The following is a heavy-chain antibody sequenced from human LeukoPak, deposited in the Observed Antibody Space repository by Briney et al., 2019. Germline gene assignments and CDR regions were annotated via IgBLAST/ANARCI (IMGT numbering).Heavy chain of an antibody. Sequence: PSETLSLTCTVSGGSISSYYWSWIRQPPGKGLEWIGYIYYSGSTNYNPSLKSRVTISVDTSKNQFSLKLSSVTAADTAVYYCAGRRYSSSPGYWGQGTLVTVSS. CDR2: IYYSGST. J-gene: IGHJ4*02. CDR1: GGSISSYY. V-gene: IGHV4-59*12. D-gene: IGHD6-6*01. CDR3: AGRRYSSSPGY.